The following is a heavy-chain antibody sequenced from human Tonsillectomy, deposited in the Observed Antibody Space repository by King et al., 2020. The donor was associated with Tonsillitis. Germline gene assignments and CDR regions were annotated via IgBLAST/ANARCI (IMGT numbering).Heavy chain of an antibody. V-gene: IGHV3-7*03. J-gene: IGHJ6*04. CDR1: GFTFSLYW. CDR3: ARDPVGRSDV. Sequence: VQLVESGGGLVQPGGSLRLSCVASGFTFSLYWMSWVRQAPWNGLEWVANIDQDGSEKNYVDSARGRFTISRENAQNFLYLQMNSLRADDTAVYYCARDPVGRSDVWGKGTTVTVSS. D-gene: IGHD1-26*01. CDR2: IDQDGSEK.